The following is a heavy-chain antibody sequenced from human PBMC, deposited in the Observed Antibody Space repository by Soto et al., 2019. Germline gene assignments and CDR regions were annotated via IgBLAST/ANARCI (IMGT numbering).Heavy chain of an antibody. CDR3: ARSRDGYSFYFYYGMDG. CDR1: GFTFTSYG. D-gene: IGHD4-4*01. J-gene: IGHJ6*02. V-gene: IGHV3-30*03. CDR2: ILHDGSAE. Sequence: GSLRLSCAASGFTFTSYGMHWVRQAPGKGLEWMALILHDGSAEYYADSVKGRLTISRDNSKNTLYLQMNSLRAEDTAVYYCARSRDGYSFYFYYGMDGWGQGTTVTVSS.